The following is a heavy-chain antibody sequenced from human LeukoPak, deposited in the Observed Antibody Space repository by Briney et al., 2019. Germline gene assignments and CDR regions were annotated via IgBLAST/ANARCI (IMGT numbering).Heavy chain of an antibody. J-gene: IGHJ4*02. Sequence: PGGSLRLSCAASGSWFSNYGINWVRQAPGKGLEWVSVISGNGDDAFYADSVKGRFRISRDNSKNTVYLQMNSLRADDTAVYYCAKRDWPYYFDYWGQGTLVAVSS. V-gene: IGHV3-23*01. D-gene: IGHD3/OR15-3a*01. CDR1: GSWFSNYG. CDR3: AKRDWPYYFDY. CDR2: ISGNGDDA.